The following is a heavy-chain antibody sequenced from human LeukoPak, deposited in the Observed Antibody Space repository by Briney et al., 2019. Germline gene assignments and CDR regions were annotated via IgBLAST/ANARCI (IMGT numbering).Heavy chain of an antibody. V-gene: IGHV4-34*01. Sequence: SETLSLTCAVYGGSFSGYYWSWIRQPPGKGLEWIGEINHSGNTNYNPSLKSRVTISVDTSKNQFSLKLSSVTAADTAVYYCARDYYYYGMDVWGQGTTVTVSS. CDR2: INHSGNT. CDR3: ARDYYYYGMDV. J-gene: IGHJ6*02. CDR1: GGSFSGYY.